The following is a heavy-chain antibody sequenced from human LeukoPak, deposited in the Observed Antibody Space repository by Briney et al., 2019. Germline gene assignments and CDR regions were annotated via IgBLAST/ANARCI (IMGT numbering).Heavy chain of an antibody. CDR1: GFTFSSYA. Sequence: GGSLRLSCAASGFTFSSYAMHWVRQAPGKGLEWVAVISYDGSNKYYADSVKGRFTISRDNSKNTLYLQMNSLRAEDTAVYYCARDHGIAAAGTFYFDYWGQGTLVTVSS. CDR3: ARDHGIAAAGTFYFDY. V-gene: IGHV3-30*04. D-gene: IGHD6-13*01. CDR2: ISYDGSNK. J-gene: IGHJ4*02.